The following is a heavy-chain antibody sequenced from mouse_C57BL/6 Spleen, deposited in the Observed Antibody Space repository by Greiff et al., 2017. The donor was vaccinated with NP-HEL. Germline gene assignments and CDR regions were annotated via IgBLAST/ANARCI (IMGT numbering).Heavy chain of an antibody. CDR2: ISSGSSTI. Sequence: EVKLVESGGGLVKPGGSLKLSCAASGFTFSDYGMHWVRQAPEKGLEWVAYISSGSSTIYYADTVKGRFTISRDNAKNTLFLQMTSLRSEDTAMYYCARGHYGSSSWFAYWGQGTLVTVSA. D-gene: IGHD1-1*01. CDR3: ARGHYGSSSWFAY. J-gene: IGHJ3*01. CDR1: GFTFSDYG. V-gene: IGHV5-17*01.